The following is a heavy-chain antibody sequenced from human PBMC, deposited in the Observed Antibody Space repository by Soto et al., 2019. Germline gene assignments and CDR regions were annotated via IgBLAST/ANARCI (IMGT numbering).Heavy chain of an antibody. CDR2: MNQDGSES. CDR1: GFSLSSYW. V-gene: IGHV3-7*01. Sequence: EVQLVESGGGLVQPGGSLRLSCAASGFSLSSYWMSWVRQAPGKGLEWVANMNQDGSESDYVGSVKGRFTFTRDNAKTSLYLQMNSRRAEDTAVYYCARLSTSAGRRDLACWGQGTLVTVSS. CDR3: ARLSTSAGRRDLAC. J-gene: IGHJ4*02.